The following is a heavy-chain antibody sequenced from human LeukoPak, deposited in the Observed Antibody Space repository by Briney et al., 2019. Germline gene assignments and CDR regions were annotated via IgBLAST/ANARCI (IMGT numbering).Heavy chain of an antibody. J-gene: IGHJ4*02. D-gene: IGHD5-18*01. CDR2: IYYSGST. Sequence: SETLSLTCTVSGGSISSYYWSWIRQPPGKGLEWIGYIYYSGSTHYNPSLKSRVTISVDTSKNQFSLKLSSVTAADTAVYYCARHGRGYSYGYLFDYWGQGTLVTVSS. CDR1: GGSISSYY. CDR3: ARHGRGYSYGYLFDY. V-gene: IGHV4-59*08.